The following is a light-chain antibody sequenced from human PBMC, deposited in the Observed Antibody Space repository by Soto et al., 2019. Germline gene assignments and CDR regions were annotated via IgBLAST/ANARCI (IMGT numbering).Light chain of an antibody. J-gene: IGKJ5*01. CDR1: QGISTW. CDR2: HAS. Sequence: DIQITQSPYTLSASVGDKVTLTCRASQGISTWLAWYEQKPGTAPKLLIYHASSLESGVPSRFRGSGSGAEFTLTISSLQPDDYETYYCQQYNSYSITFGQGTRVEIK. CDR3: QQYNSYSIT. V-gene: IGKV1-5*01.